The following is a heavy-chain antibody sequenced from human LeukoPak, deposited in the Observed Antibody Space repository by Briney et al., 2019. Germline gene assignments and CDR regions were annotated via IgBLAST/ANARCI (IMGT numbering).Heavy chain of an antibody. D-gene: IGHD6-19*01. V-gene: IGHV4-34*01. J-gene: IGHJ4*02. Sequence: SETLSLTCAVYGGSFSGYYWSWIRQPPGKGLEWIGEINHSGSTNYNPSLKSRVTISVDTSKNQFSLKLSSVTAADTAVYYCSTDTGSGWADYWGQGTLVTVSS. CDR3: STDTGSGWADY. CDR2: INHSGST. CDR1: GGSFSGYY.